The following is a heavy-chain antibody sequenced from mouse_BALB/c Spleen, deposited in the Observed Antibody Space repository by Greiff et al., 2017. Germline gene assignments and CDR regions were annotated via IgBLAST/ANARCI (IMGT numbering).Heavy chain of an antibody. D-gene: IGHD1-1*01. CDR3: ARSYYGSTPYFDY. CDR2: ISSGSSTI. J-gene: IGHJ2*01. V-gene: IGHV5-17*02. CDR1: GFTFSSFG. Sequence: DVKLVESGGGLVQPGGSRKLSCAASGFTFSSFGMHWVRQAPEKGLEWVAYISSGSSTIYYADTVKGRFTISRDNPKNTLFLQMTSLRSEDTAMYYCARSYYGSTPYFDYWGQGTTLTVSS.